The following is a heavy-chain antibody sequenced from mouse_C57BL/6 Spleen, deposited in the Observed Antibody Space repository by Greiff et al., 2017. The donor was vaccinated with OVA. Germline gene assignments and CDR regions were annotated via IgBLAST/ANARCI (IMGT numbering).Heavy chain of an antibody. Sequence: EVMLVESGGGLVKPGGSLKLSCAASGFTFSSYAMSWVRQTPEKRLEWVATISDGGSYTYYPDNVKGRFTISRDNAKNNLYLQMSHLKSEDTAMYYCAREGYGSSDYFDYWGQGTTLTVSS. J-gene: IGHJ2*01. D-gene: IGHD1-1*01. CDR2: ISDGGSYT. CDR1: GFTFSSYA. V-gene: IGHV5-4*01. CDR3: AREGYGSSDYFDY.